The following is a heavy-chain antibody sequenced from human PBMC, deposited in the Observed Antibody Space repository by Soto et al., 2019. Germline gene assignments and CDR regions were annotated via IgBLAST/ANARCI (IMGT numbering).Heavy chain of an antibody. CDR2: TYYRSKWYY. J-gene: IGHJ6*02. CDR3: ARGKAAYYGMDV. CDR1: GDSVSTNSAA. V-gene: IGHV6-1*01. Sequence: PSQTLSLTCAISGDSVSTNSAAWNWIGQSPARGLEWLGRTYYRSKWYYDYAESVKSRITINPDTSKNQFSLQLSSVTPEDTAVYFCARGKAAYYGMDVWGQGTTVTVSS.